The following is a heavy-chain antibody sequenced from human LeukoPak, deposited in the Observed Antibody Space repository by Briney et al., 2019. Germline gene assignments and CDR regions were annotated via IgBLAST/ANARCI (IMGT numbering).Heavy chain of an antibody. CDR2: ISGSSRTI. V-gene: IGHV3-48*04. J-gene: IGHJ4*02. CDR3: ARKYYYDSSGYYDY. D-gene: IGHD3-22*01. Sequence: GGSLRLSCAASGLTFSSFTMNWVRQAPGKGLEWVSYISGSSRTIYYADSVKGRFTISRDNAKNSLYLQMNSLRAEDTAVYYCARKYYYDSSGYYDYWGQGTLVTVSS. CDR1: GLTFSSFT.